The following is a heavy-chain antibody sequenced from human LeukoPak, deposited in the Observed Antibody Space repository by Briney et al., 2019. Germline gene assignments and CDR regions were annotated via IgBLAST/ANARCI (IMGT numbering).Heavy chain of an antibody. D-gene: IGHD1-26*01. Sequence: GGSLRLSCTVSGFTFQTYSMNWVRQAPGKGLEWVSYISSSGSTMYYADSVKGRFTISRDNAKNSLYLQMSSLRVEDTAIYYCARMSGSSGRGYWGQGTLVTVSS. J-gene: IGHJ4*02. CDR1: GFTFQTYS. CDR2: ISSSGSTM. V-gene: IGHV3-48*04. CDR3: ARMSGSSGRGY.